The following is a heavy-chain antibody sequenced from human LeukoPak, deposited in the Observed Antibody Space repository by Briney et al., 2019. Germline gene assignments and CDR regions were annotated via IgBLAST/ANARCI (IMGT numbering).Heavy chain of an antibody. Sequence: PGRSLRLSCAASGFTFSSYAMHWVRQAPGKGLEWVAVISYDGSNKYYADSVKGRFTISRDNSKNTLYLQMNSLRAEDTAVYYCARGEKNGGNSGIGYWGQGTLVTVSS. CDR1: GFTFSSYA. D-gene: IGHD4-23*01. CDR3: ARGEKNGGNSGIGY. CDR2: ISYDGSNK. J-gene: IGHJ4*02. V-gene: IGHV3-30-3*01.